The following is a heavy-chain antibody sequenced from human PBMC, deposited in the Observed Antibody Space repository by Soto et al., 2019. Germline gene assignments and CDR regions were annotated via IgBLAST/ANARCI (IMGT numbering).Heavy chain of an antibody. CDR2: INPNSGGT. V-gene: IGHV1-2*02. D-gene: IGHD6-13*01. CDR1: GYTFTGYY. Sequence: GASVKVSCKASGYTFTGYYMHWVRQAPGQGLEWMGWINPNSGGTNYAQKFQGRVTMTRDTSISTAYMELSRLRSDDTAVYYCARDQNTRSSIAAAGTGDYWGQGTLVTVSS. CDR3: ARDQNTRSSIAAAGTGDY. J-gene: IGHJ4*02.